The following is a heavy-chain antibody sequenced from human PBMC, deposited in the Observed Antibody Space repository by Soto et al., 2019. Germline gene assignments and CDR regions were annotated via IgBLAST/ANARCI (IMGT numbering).Heavy chain of an antibody. CDR2: IFDSGNA. J-gene: IGHJ4*02. CDR3: ARHRKTTVAKFYFDN. D-gene: IGHD4-4*01. CDR1: GGSINSYC. V-gene: IGHV4-59*08. Sequence: SETLSLTCTVSGGSINSYCWSWIRQPPGKGLEWIAYIFDSGNANYNPSLKSRVTISVDTSKNQFSLKLTSVTAADTAVYYCARHRKTTVAKFYFDNWGQGALVTVSS.